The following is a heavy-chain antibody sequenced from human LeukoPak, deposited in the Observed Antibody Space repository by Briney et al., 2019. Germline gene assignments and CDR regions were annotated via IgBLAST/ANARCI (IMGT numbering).Heavy chain of an antibody. Sequence: SETLSLTCTVSGGAINDYYWSWIRQPPGKGLEWIAYIHYSGTTNYNPSLKSRVTISLDTSKNQFSLKLNSVTAADTAVYYCARRQRGYTYGYGSGAFDIWGQGTVVTVSS. CDR2: IHYSGTT. CDR1: GGAINDYY. D-gene: IGHD5-18*01. J-gene: IGHJ3*02. V-gene: IGHV4-59*12. CDR3: ARRQRGYTYGYGSGAFDI.